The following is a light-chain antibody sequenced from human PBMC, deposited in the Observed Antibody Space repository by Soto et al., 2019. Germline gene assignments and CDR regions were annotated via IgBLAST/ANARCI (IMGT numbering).Light chain of an antibody. J-gene: IGKJ4*01. Sequence: EIVMTQSPATLSVSPGEGATLSCRASQTVSSDLAWYQKKPGQALRLLLHGASTRATGIPARFSGSGSGTEFTLTISSLQSEDFAVYYCQQYNNWPFVTFGGGTKVEIQ. CDR2: GAS. CDR1: QTVSSD. CDR3: QQYNNWPFVT. V-gene: IGKV3-15*01.